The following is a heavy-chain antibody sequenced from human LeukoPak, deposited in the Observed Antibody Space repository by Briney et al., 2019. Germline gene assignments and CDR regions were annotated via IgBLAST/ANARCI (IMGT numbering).Heavy chain of an antibody. Sequence: GGSLRLSCAASGFTVSSKYMSWVRQAPGKGLEWVSVIYSGGSTYYADSVKGRFTISRDNSKNTLYLQMNSLRAEDTAVYYCARAIIGYEGMDVWGQGTTVTVSS. CDR1: GFTVSSKY. CDR2: IYSGGST. D-gene: IGHD2-15*01. CDR3: ARAIIGYEGMDV. J-gene: IGHJ6*02. V-gene: IGHV3-53*01.